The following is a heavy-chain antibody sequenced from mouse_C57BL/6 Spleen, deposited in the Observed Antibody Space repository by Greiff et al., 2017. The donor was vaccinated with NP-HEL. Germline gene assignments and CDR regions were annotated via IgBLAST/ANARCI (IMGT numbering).Heavy chain of an antibody. CDR2: ISDGGSYT. Sequence: EVQLVESGGGLVKPGGSLKLSCAASGFTFSSYAMSWVRQTPEKRLEWVATISDGGSYTYYPDNVKGRFTISRDNAKNNLYLQMSHLKSEDTAMYYCARDLAYYSNLRGFAYWGQGTLVTVSA. J-gene: IGHJ3*01. CDR1: GFTFSSYA. D-gene: IGHD2-5*01. CDR3: ARDLAYYSNLRGFAY. V-gene: IGHV5-4*01.